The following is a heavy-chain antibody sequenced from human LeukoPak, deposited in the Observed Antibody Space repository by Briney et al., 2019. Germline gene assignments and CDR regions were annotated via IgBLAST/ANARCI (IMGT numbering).Heavy chain of an antibody. J-gene: IGHJ4*02. Sequence: SVNVSCMASGGTFSSYGISWVRQAPGQGLEWMGGIIPSFGTANYAQKFQGRVTITADESTRTAYMELSSLRSEDTAVYYCARLSTGGYYYGSGFDYWGQGTLVTVSS. CDR2: IIPSFGTA. CDR3: ARLSTGGYYYGSGFDY. V-gene: IGHV1-69*01. D-gene: IGHD3-10*01. CDR1: GGTFSSYG.